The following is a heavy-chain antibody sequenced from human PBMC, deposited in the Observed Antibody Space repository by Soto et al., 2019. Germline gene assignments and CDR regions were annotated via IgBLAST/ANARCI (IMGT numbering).Heavy chain of an antibody. CDR1: GFTFSSLE. V-gene: IGHV3-48*03. Sequence: PGGSLRLSCAASGFTFSSLEMNWVRQTPRKGLEWLSYISSGGSTIYYADSVKGRFTTSRDNARNSLFLQMNSLRAEDTAVYYCVKQQVLRRGFFDFWGQGTLVTVSS. CDR2: ISSGGSTI. D-gene: IGHD6-13*01. CDR3: VKQQVLRRGFFDF. J-gene: IGHJ4*02.